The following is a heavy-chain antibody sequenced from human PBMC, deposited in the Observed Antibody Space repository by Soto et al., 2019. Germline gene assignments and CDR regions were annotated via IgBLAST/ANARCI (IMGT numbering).Heavy chain of an antibody. CDR2: ISSSSSNI. Sequence: GGSLRLSCAASGFTFSSYAMSWVRQAPGKGLEWVSSISSSSSNIYYADSVKGRFTISRDNAKNSLYLQMNSLRAEDTAVYYCARDMASVTRANWGQGTLVTVSS. J-gene: IGHJ4*02. CDR3: ARDMASVTRAN. D-gene: IGHD4-4*01. CDR1: GFTFSSYA. V-gene: IGHV3-21*01.